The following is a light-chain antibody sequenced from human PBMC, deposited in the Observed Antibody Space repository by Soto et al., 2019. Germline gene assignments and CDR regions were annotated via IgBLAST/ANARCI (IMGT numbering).Light chain of an antibody. J-gene: IGLJ3*02. Sequence: QSALTQPASVSGSPGQSITISCTGTSSDVGGYDHVSWYQQHPGKAPKLIIYDVTVRPSGISRRFSGSKSDNTASLAVSGLQPEDEADYYCSSYTNKDTLLFGGGTMVTVL. CDR3: SSYTNKDTLL. CDR2: DVT. V-gene: IGLV2-14*03. CDR1: SSDVGGYDH.